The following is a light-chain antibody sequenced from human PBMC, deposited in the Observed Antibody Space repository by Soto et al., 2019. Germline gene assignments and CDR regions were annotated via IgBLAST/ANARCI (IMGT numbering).Light chain of an antibody. V-gene: IGKV3D-15*01. Sequence: EIVMTQSPATLSVSPGERATLSCRASQGVSSNLAWYQQKPGQPPRLVISGASTRAPGIPARFSGFGSGTDFTLTISSLQSEDFAIYYCQQYNNWPAITFGQVTRLEI. CDR1: QGVSSN. J-gene: IGKJ5*01. CDR3: QQYNNWPAIT. CDR2: GAS.